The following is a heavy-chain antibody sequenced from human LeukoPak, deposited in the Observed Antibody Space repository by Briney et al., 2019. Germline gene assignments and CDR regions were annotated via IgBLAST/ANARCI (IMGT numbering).Heavy chain of an antibody. CDR1: GISFSSHG. CDR3: ARARNDYDSNGFSLLDY. V-gene: IGHV3-33*01. J-gene: IGHJ4*02. D-gene: IGHD3-22*01. Sequence: GTSLRLSCAASGISFSSHGMHWVRQAPGKGLEWVAVIWYGGSNIYYTDSVKGRFTISRDNSKNTLYLQMNSLRAEDTALYYCARARNDYDSNGFSLLDYWGQGTLVTVSS. CDR2: IWYGGSNI.